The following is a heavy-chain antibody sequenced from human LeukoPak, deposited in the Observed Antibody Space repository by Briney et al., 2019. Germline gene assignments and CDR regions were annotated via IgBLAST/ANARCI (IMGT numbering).Heavy chain of an antibody. Sequence: ASVKVSCKASGYTFIGYYMHWVRQAPAHGPEWMGWINPKTGGTKYAQKFHGRLTMTRDTSISTAYVELSRLRSDDTAVYYCARGPALYYDILTGSTYNYFDPWGQGTLVTVSS. D-gene: IGHD3-9*01. V-gene: IGHV1-2*02. J-gene: IGHJ5*02. CDR2: INPKTGGT. CDR3: ARGPALYYDILTGSTYNYFDP. CDR1: GYTFIGYY.